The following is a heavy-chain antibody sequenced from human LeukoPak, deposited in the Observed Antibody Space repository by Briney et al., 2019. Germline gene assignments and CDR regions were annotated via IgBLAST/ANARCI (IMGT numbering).Heavy chain of an antibody. Sequence: GGSLRLSCAASGFTFSSYAMSWVRQAPGKGLEWVSGISGSGDNTYYADSVKGRFTISRDNSKNTLYVQVNSLGTEDTAAYYCAKGSYYDSSGSFYFDYWSQGTLVTVCS. CDR3: AKGSYYDSSGSFYFDY. V-gene: IGHV3-23*01. CDR2: ISGSGDNT. D-gene: IGHD3-22*01. J-gene: IGHJ4*02. CDR1: GFTFSSYA.